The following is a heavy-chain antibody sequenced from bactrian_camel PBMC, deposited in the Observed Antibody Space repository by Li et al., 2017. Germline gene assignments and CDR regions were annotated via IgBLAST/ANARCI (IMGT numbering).Heavy chain of an antibody. CDR2: IRADGTT. Sequence: VESGGGSVEAGGSLRLSCTASGHSYTGDCMAWFRQPPGKERVGVATIRADGTTIYADSVKGRFTISEDNAKNSLFLQMDGLKPDDTATYYCAAYYGGTGDCMVIGGILSPTHNRMQYWVKGTQVTVS. V-gene: IGHV3S55*01. D-gene: IGHD6*01. J-gene: IGHJ7*01. CDR1: GHSYTGDC.